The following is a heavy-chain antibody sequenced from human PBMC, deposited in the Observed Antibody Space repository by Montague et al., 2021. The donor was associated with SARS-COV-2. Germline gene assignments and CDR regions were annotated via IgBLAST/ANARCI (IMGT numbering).Heavy chain of an antibody. Sequence: SETLSLTCTVSGDSITYFYWNWIRQPAGKGLEWIGRVSANGSTNYNPSLNSRVTMSVDTSRKQFSLRLSPVTAADTAVYYCARDVVAAPGTFDYWGQGTLVTVSS. D-gene: IGHD6-13*01. CDR1: GDSITYFY. J-gene: IGHJ4*02. CDR2: VSANGST. V-gene: IGHV4-4*07. CDR3: ARDVVAAPGTFDY.